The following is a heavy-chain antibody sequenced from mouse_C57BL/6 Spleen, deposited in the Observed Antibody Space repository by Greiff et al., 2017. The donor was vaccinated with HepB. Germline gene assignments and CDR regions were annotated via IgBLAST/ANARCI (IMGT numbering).Heavy chain of an antibody. CDR2: INYDGSST. Sequence: EVQLVESEGGLVQPGSSMKLSCTASGFTFSDYYMAWVRQVPEKGLEWVANINYDGSSTYYLDSLKSRFIISRDNAKNILYLQMSSLKSEDTATYYCARASDGYYEYFDVWGTGTTVTVSS. J-gene: IGHJ1*03. D-gene: IGHD2-3*01. V-gene: IGHV5-16*01. CDR1: GFTFSDYY. CDR3: ARASDGYYEYFDV.